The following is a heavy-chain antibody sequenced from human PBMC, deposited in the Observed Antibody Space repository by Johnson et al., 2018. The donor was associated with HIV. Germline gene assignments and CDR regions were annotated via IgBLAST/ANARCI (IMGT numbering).Heavy chain of an antibody. CDR3: ARDIMADTALDPGFAFDI. V-gene: IGHV3-7*03. CDR1: RFTFSNYG. J-gene: IGHJ3*02. Sequence: VQLVESGGGVLQPGRSLRLSCAASRFTFSNYGMHWVRQAPGKRLEWVAVIKQDGSEKYYVDSVKGRFTISRDNAKNSLYLQMNSLRAEDTAVYYCARDIMADTALDPGFAFDIWGQGTMVTVSS. D-gene: IGHD3-16*01. CDR2: IKQDGSEK.